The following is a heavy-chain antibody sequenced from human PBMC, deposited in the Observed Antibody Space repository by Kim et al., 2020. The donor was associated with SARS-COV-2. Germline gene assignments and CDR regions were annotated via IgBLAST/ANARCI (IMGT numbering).Heavy chain of an antibody. CDR2: INHSGST. D-gene: IGHD3-22*01. Sequence: SETLSLTCAVYGGSFSGYYWSWIRQPPGKGLEWIGEINHSGSTNYNPALKSRVTISVDTSKNQFSLKLSSVTAADTAVYYCARGAGVTMIVVPIPFDYWGQGTLVTVSS. J-gene: IGHJ4*02. CDR1: GGSFSGYY. CDR3: ARGAGVTMIVVPIPFDY. V-gene: IGHV4-34*01.